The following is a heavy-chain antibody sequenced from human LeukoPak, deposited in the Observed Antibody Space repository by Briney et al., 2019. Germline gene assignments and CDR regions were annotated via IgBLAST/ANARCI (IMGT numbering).Heavy chain of an antibody. CDR1: GGSISSGSYY. CDR2: INHSGST. D-gene: IGHD6-13*01. CDR3: ARAEAAAGTSRWFDP. J-gene: IGHJ5*02. V-gene: IGHV4-39*07. Sequence: SQTLSLTCTVSGGSISSGSYYWSWIRQPPGKGLEWIGEINHSGSTNYNPSLKSRVTISVDTSKNQFSLKLSSVTAADTAVYYCARAEAAAGTSRWFDPWGQGTLVTVSS.